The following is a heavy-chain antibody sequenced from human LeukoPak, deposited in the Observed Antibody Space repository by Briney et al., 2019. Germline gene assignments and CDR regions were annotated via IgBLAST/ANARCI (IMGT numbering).Heavy chain of an antibody. J-gene: IGHJ6*02. D-gene: IGHD3-3*01. CDR3: AREGYDFWSGYAYYGMDV. V-gene: IGHV3-74*01. Sequence: GGSLRLSCAASGFTFSSYWMHWVRQAPGKGLVWVSRINSDGSSTSYADSVKGRFTISRDNAKNTLYLQMNSLRADDTAVYYCAREGYDFWSGYAYYGMDVWGQGTTVTVSS. CDR1: GFTFSSYW. CDR2: INSDGSST.